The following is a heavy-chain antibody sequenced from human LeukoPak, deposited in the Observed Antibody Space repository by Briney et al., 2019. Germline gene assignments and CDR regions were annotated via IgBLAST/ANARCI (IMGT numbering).Heavy chain of an antibody. J-gene: IGHJ4*02. D-gene: IGHD1-26*01. Sequence: GGSLRLSCAASGFTFSDHYMDWVRQAPGKGLEWVGRTRNKANSYTTEYAASVKGRFTISRDDSKNSLYLQMNSVKTEDTAVYFCARVNRGSYHFDYWGQGTLVTVSS. V-gene: IGHV3-72*01. CDR1: GFTFSDHY. CDR3: ARVNRGSYHFDY. CDR2: TRNKANSYTT.